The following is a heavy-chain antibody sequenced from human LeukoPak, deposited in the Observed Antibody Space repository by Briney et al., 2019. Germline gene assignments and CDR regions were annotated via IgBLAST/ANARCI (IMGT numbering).Heavy chain of an antibody. Sequence: ASVKVSCKASGYTFTSYAMHWVRQAPGQRLEWKGWINAGNGNTKYSQKFQGRVTITRDTSASTAYMELSSLRSEDTAVYYCARYGDDSSGYYFDYWGQGTLVTVSS. D-gene: IGHD3-22*01. V-gene: IGHV1-3*01. CDR2: INAGNGNT. CDR1: GYTFTSYA. J-gene: IGHJ4*02. CDR3: ARYGDDSSGYYFDY.